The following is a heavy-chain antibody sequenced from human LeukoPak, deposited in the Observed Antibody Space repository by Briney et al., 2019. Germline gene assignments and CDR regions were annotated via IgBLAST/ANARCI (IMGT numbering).Heavy chain of an antibody. J-gene: IGHJ4*02. Sequence: GGSLRLSCAASGFTFSSYAMHWVRQAPGKGLEWVAVISYGGSNKYYADSVKGRLSISRDNSKNTLYLQMNSLRAEDTAVYYCAKDWLRRAVAVYIDYWGQGTLVTVSS. D-gene: IGHD6-19*01. V-gene: IGHV3-30*18. CDR3: AKDWLRRAVAVYIDY. CDR1: GFTFSSYA. CDR2: ISYGGSNK.